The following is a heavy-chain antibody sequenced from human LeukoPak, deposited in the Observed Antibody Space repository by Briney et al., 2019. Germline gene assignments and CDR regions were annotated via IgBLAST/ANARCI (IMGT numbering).Heavy chain of an antibody. J-gene: IGHJ4*02. D-gene: IGHD3-22*01. CDR3: ARSYSYDSSGYYGAK. Sequence: ASVKDSCKPSRYTLTGPYIQCVRPGPRGRAERMGWINPNSGGTNSAQKFQSRVTMTRDTSISTAYMEVSSLRSDDTAVYYCARSYSYDSSGYYGAKWGQGTLVTVSP. V-gene: IGHV1-2*02. CDR2: INPNSGGT. CDR1: RYTLTGPY.